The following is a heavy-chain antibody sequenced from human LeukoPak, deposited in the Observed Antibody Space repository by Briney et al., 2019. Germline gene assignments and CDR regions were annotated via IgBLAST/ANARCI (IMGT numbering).Heavy chain of an antibody. CDR2: MNPNSGGT. V-gene: IGHV1-2*02. Sequence: ASVKVSCKASGYTFTAYYIHWVRQAPGQGLEWMGWMNPNSGGTYIEQKLQGRVTMTGDTSISTAFLEMSRVTSDDTAVYYCVPGFLGTAMVTTLRDYWGQGTLVTVS. J-gene: IGHJ4*02. D-gene: IGHD5-18*01. CDR1: GYTFTAYY. CDR3: VPGFLGTAMVTTLRDY.